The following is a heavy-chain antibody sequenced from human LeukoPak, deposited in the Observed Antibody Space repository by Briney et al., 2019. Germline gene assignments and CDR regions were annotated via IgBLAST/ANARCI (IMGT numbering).Heavy chain of an antibody. V-gene: IGHV1-69*13. Sequence: SVKVSCKASGGTFSSYAISWVRQAPGQGLEWMGGIIPIFGTANYAQKFQDRVTITADESTSTAYMELSSLRSEDTAVYYCARGDEQWLVLAFLDYWGQGTLVTVSS. CDR2: IIPIFGTA. D-gene: IGHD6-19*01. J-gene: IGHJ4*02. CDR1: GGTFSSYA. CDR3: ARGDEQWLVLAFLDY.